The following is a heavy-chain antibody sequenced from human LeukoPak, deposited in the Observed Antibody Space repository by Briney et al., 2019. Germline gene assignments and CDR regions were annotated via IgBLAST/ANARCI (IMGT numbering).Heavy chain of an antibody. D-gene: IGHD1-26*01. J-gene: IGHJ4*02. CDR2: ISSSSSYI. Sequence: PGGSLRLSCAASGFTFSSYSMNWVRQAPGKGLEWVSSISSSSSYIYYADSVKGRFTISRDNSKNTLYLQMNSLRAEDTAVYYCAKDAVGATDYWGQGTLVTVSS. CDR3: AKDAVGATDY. CDR1: GFTFSSYS. V-gene: IGHV3-21*01.